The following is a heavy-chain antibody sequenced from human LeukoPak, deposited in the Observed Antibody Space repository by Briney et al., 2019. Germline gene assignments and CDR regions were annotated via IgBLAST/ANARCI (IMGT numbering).Heavy chain of an antibody. CDR3: AKADYDGSGGGSFFDY. CDR2: ISWNSGSI. CDR1: GFTFDDYA. V-gene: IGHV3-9*01. Sequence: GRSLRLSCAASGFTFDDYAMHWVRQAPGKGLEWVSGISWNSGSIGYADSVKGRFTISRDNAKNSLYLQMNSLRAEDTALYYCAKADYDGSGGGSFFDYWGQGTLVTVSS. J-gene: IGHJ4*02. D-gene: IGHD3-3*01.